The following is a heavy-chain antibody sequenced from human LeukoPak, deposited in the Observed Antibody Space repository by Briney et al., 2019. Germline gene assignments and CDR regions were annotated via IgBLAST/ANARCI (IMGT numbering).Heavy chain of an antibody. CDR2: MNPNSGNT. CDR1: GYTFTSYD. CDR3: ARVVPAAITNWFDP. Sequence: GASVKVSCKASGYTFTSYDINWVRQATGQGLEWMGWMNPNSGNTGYAQKFQGRVTMTRNTSISTAYMELSSLRSEGTAVYYCARVVPAAITNWFDPWGQGTLVTVSS. J-gene: IGHJ5*02. V-gene: IGHV1-8*01. D-gene: IGHD2-2*01.